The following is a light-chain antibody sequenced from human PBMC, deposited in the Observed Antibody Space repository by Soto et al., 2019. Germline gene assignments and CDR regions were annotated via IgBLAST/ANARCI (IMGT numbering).Light chain of an antibody. CDR2: KAS. V-gene: IGKV1-5*03. CDR3: QQYNSYPLT. J-gene: IGKJ3*01. CDR1: QSISSW. Sequence: DIQMTPSPSTLSASVGDRVTITCRASQSISSWLAWYQQKPGKAPKVLIYKASSLESGVPSRFSGSGSGTEFTLTISSLQPDEFATYYCQQYNSYPLTFGPGTKVEIK.